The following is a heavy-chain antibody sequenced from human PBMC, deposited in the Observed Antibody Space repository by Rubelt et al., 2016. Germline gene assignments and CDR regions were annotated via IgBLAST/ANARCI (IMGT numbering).Heavy chain of an antibody. V-gene: IGHV3-7*03. J-gene: IGHJ4*02. Sequence: EVQVVESGGGLIQPGGSLRLSCAASGFTFSSYAMSWVRQAPGKGLEWVANIKQDGSEKYYVDSVKGRFTISRDNAKNSLYLQLNSLRAEDTAVDDCAKDGDGYPYWGQGTLVTVSS. D-gene: IGHD5-18*01. CDR1: GFTFSSYA. CDR2: IKQDGSEK. CDR3: AKDGDGYPY.